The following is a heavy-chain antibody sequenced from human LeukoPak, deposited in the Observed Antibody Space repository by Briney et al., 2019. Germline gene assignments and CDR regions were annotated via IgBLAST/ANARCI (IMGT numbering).Heavy chain of an antibody. CDR2: IYPGDSDT. Sequence: GESLKISCKGSGYSFTSYWIGWVRQMPGKGLEWMGIIYPGDSDTRYSPSFQGQVTISADKSISTAYLQWSSLKASDTAMYYCARQVMTTFGGVIGYDAFDIWGQGTMVTVSS. J-gene: IGHJ3*02. V-gene: IGHV5-51*01. D-gene: IGHD3-16*02. CDR1: GYSFTSYW. CDR3: ARQVMTTFGGVIGYDAFDI.